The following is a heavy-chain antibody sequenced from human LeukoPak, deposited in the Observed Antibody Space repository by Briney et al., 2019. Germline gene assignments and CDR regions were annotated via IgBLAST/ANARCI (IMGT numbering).Heavy chain of an antibody. Sequence: GGSLRLSCAASGFTFSRDWMHWVRQGPGKGLVWVSRMNSDGSTTNYADSVKGRFTISRDNAKNTLYLQMNSLRAEDTAVYYCVRALMGTSDHWGQGSLVTVSS. CDR1: GFTFSRDW. CDR2: MNSDGSTT. J-gene: IGHJ4*02. D-gene: IGHD7-27*01. V-gene: IGHV3-74*01. CDR3: VRALMGTSDH.